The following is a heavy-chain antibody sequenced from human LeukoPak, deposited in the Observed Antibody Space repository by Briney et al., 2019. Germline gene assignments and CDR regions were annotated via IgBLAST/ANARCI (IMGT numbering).Heavy chain of an antibody. Sequence: ASVKVSCKASGYTFTSYGISWVRQAPGQGPEWMGWISAYNGNTNYAQKLQGRVTMTTDTSTSTAYMELRSLRSDDTAVYYCAREGAYYDSSGDFDYWGQGTLVTVSS. CDR2: ISAYNGNT. J-gene: IGHJ4*02. V-gene: IGHV1-18*01. CDR3: AREGAYYDSSGDFDY. D-gene: IGHD3-22*01. CDR1: GYTFTSYG.